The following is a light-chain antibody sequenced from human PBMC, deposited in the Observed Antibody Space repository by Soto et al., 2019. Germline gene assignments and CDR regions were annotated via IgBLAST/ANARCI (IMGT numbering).Light chain of an antibody. CDR1: SSNIGSNY. V-gene: IGLV1-47*01. J-gene: IGLJ3*02. CDR3: ATWDDSLSGPV. Sequence: QAVVTQPPSASGTPGQRVTISCSGSSSNIGSNYVYWYQPLPGTAPKLLIYRSKQRPSGVPDRFSGSKSGTSASLAISGLRSEDEADYYCATWDDSLSGPVFGGGTKLTVL. CDR2: RSK.